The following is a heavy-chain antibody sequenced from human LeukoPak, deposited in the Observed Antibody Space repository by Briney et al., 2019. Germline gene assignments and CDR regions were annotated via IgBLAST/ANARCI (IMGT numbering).Heavy chain of an antibody. V-gene: IGHV3-23*01. CDR1: GFTFSSYT. J-gene: IGHJ4*02. CDR2: MSSSDDGR. D-gene: IGHD2-15*01. CDR3: AKAPVTSCRGAFCYPFDY. Sequence: GGSLRLSCAASGFTFSSYTMNWVRQAPGKGLEWVSAMSSSDDGRYYAASVRGRFTISRDTSRSTLYLQMNSLRAEDAAVYYCAKAPVTSCRGAFCYPFDYWGQGTLVTVSS.